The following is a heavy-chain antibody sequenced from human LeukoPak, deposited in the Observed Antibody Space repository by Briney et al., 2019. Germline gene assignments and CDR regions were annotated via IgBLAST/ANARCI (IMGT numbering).Heavy chain of an antibody. V-gene: IGHV4-59*08. J-gene: IGHJ6*02. CDR2: VYSSGGT. CDR3: SRSYGGGKCNCFYHGMDV. D-gene: IGHD2-21*01. CDR1: TVTITSNY. Sequence: ASETLSLTCTVSTVTITSNYWRWLRQPPGKGLEWIGYVYSSGGTTYNPSLKSRVTITVDTSKTKFSLKLTSVTAADTATDYCSRSYGGGKCNCFYHGMDVWGQGTTVTVSS.